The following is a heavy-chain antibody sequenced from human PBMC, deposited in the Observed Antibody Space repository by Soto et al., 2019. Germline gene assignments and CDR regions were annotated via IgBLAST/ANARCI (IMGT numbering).Heavy chain of an antibody. Sequence: QVQLQQWGAGLLKPSETLSLTCAVYGGSFSGYYWSWIRQPPGKGLEWIGEINHSGSTNYNPSLKSRVTISVDTSKNQFSLKLSSVTAADTAVYYCVRIAARLLDYWGQGTLVTVSS. CDR3: VRIAARLLDY. V-gene: IGHV4-34*01. J-gene: IGHJ4*02. CDR2: INHSGST. CDR1: GGSFSGYY. D-gene: IGHD6-6*01.